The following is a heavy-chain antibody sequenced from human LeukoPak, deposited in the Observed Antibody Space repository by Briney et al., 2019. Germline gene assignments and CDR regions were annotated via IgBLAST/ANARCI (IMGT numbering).Heavy chain of an antibody. D-gene: IGHD4-17*01. V-gene: IGHV1-2*02. J-gene: IGHJ4*02. CDR3: AKVTSTTFDY. CDR1: GYTFTSYG. CDR2: IHPNRGNT. Sequence: ASVKVSCKASGYTFTSYGISWVRQAPGQGLEWMGWIHPNRGNTNYAQKFQGRVTMTRDTSVSTAYMELSSLTSDDTAVYYCAKVTSTTFDYWGQGTLVTVSS.